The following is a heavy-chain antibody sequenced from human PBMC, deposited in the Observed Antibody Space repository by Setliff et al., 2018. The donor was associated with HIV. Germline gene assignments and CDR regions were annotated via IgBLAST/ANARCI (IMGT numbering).Heavy chain of an antibody. CDR3: ARVDVLLAYAANPRVGALDQ. CDR2: ISHDGNKK. J-gene: IGHJ4*02. CDR1: GIIFSDYT. V-gene: IGHV3-30*04. D-gene: IGHD1-26*01. Sequence: GGSLRLSCAVSGIIFSDYTMHWVRQAPGKGLEWVAVISHDGNKKYYADSVKGRFTISRDNSENTLFLQMNSLRSADTGTYYCARVDVLLAYAANPRVGALDQWGQGTLVTVSS.